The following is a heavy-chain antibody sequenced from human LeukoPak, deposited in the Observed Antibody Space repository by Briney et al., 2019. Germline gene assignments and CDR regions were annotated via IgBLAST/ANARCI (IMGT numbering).Heavy chain of an antibody. CDR2: IRYDGSNK. Sequence: PGGSLRLSCAASGFTFSSYGMHWVRQAPGKGLEWVAFIRYDGSNKYYADSVKGRFTISRDNSKNTPYLQMNSLRAEDTAVYYCAKDRGGSGWYKGGFDYWGQGTLVTVSS. D-gene: IGHD6-19*01. CDR3: AKDRGGSGWYKGGFDY. V-gene: IGHV3-30*02. CDR1: GFTFSSYG. J-gene: IGHJ4*02.